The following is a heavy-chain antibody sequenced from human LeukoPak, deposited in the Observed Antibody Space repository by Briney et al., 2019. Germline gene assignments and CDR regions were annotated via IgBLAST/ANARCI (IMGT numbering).Heavy chain of an antibody. D-gene: IGHD5-12*01. V-gene: IGHV4-59*01. J-gene: IGHJ4*02. CDR2: IYYSGST. CDR3: AREYSGYDALFDY. Sequence: SETLSLTCPVSGGSISSYYWSWIRQPPGKGLEWIGYIYYSGSTNYNPSLKSRVTISVDTSKNQFSLKLSSVTAADTAEYYCAREYSGYDALFDYWGQGTLVTVSS. CDR1: GGSISSYY.